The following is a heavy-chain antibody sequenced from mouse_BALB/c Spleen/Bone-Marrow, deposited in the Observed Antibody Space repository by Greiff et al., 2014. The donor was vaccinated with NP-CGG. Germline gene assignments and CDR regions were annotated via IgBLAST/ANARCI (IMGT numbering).Heavy chain of an antibody. V-gene: IGHV1-67*01. CDR3: ARNFYGSAYFDF. J-gene: IGHJ2*01. D-gene: IGHD1-1*01. Sequence: QVQLQQSGPELVRPGVSVKISCKGSGYKFTDYAMHWVKQSHAKSLEWIGLISTYSGNTHYNQKFKGKATMTVDKSFSTAYMELARLTSEDSAIYYCARNFYGSAYFDFWGQGSTLTVSS. CDR1: GYKFTDYA. CDR2: ISTYSGNT.